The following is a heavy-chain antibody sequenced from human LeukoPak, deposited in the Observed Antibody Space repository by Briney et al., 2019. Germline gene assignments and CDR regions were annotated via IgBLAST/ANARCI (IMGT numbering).Heavy chain of an antibody. CDR3: AKDAQISGLRYFDWLLYYFDY. Sequence: PAGTLTLSRAATGFPFSSYSMHGVPQAPGKRLEWVAAISYVARNKYYADSVKGRFTISRDNSKNTLYLQMNSLRAEDTAVYYCAKDAQISGLRYFDWLLYYFDYWGQGTLVTVSS. D-gene: IGHD3-9*01. CDR2: ISYVARNK. CDR1: GFPFSSYS. V-gene: IGHV3-30*18. J-gene: IGHJ4*02.